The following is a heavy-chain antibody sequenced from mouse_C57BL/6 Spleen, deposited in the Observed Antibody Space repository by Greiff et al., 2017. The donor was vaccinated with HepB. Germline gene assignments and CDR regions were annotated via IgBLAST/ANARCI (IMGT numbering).Heavy chain of an antibody. CDR1: GYTFTSYW. V-gene: IGHV1-74*01. J-gene: IGHJ3*01. Sequence: QVHVKQSGAELVKPGASVKVSCKASGYTFTSYWMHWVKQRPGQGLEWIGRIHPSDSDTNYNQKFKGKATLTVDKSSSTAYMQLSSLTSEDSAVYYCARGEVNWDVSFAYWGQGTLVTVSA. D-gene: IGHD4-1*01. CDR3: ARGEVNWDVSFAY. CDR2: IHPSDSDT.